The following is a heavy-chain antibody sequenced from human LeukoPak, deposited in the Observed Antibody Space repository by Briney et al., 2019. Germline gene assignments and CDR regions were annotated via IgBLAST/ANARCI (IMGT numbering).Heavy chain of an antibody. V-gene: IGHV3-23*01. CDR2: LTSSGDDT. Sequence: PGGSLRLSCAASGFTFSNYAMTWVRQALGKGLEWVSSLTSSGDDTYYSDSVKGRFTISRDNSRNTLYLHMNSLRAEDTAVYYCAKGNSYYYFDYWGQGILVTVSS. J-gene: IGHJ4*02. CDR1: GFTFSNYA. D-gene: IGHD4-11*01. CDR3: AKGNSYYYFDY.